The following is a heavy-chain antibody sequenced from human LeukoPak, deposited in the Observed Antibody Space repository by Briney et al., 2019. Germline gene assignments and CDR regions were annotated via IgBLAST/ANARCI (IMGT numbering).Heavy chain of an antibody. CDR1: GYSFTSYW. Sequence: GESLKISCKGSGYSFTSYWIGWVRQMPGKGLEWMGIIYPGDSDTRYSPSFQGQVTISADKSISTAYLQWSSLKASDTAMYYCARMGDVVVPPYGMDVWGQGTTVTVSS. J-gene: IGHJ6*02. CDR2: IYPGDSDT. CDR3: ARMGDVVVPPYGMDV. D-gene: IGHD2-2*01. V-gene: IGHV5-51*01.